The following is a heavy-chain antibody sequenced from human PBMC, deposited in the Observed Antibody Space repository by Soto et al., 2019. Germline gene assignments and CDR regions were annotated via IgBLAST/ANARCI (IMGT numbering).Heavy chain of an antibody. CDR3: ANSPRYNWNYVDY. J-gene: IGHJ4*02. D-gene: IGHD1-20*01. CDR2: ISYDGSNK. V-gene: IGHV3-30*18. CDR1: GFTFSSYG. Sequence: QVQLVESGGGVVQPGRSLRLSCAASGFTFSSYGMHWVRQAPGKGLEWVAVISYDGSNKYYADSVKGRFTISRDHSKNTLYLQMNSLRAEDTAVYYCANSPRYNWNYVDYWGQGTLVTVSS.